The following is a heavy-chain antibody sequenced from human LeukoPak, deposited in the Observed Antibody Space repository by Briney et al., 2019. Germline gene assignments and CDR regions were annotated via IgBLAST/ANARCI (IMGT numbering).Heavy chain of an antibody. D-gene: IGHD5-18*01. Sequence: ETLSLTCAVYGGSFSGYYWSWARQAPGKGLEWVSAISGSGGSTHYADSVKGRFTISRDNSKNTLYLQMKSLRAEDTAVYYCAKCVPLSGIGGDYFDYWAQGTLVSVFS. CDR2: ISGSGGST. J-gene: IGHJ4*02. V-gene: IGHV3-23*01. CDR1: GGSFSGYY. CDR3: AKCVPLSGIGGDYFDY.